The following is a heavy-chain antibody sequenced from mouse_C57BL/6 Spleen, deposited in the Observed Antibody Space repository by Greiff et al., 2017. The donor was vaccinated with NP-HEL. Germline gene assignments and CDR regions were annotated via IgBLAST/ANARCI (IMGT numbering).Heavy chain of an antibody. J-gene: IGHJ1*03. Sequence: EVQRVESGGGLVQPGGSLSLSCAASGFTFTDYYMSWVRQPPGKALEWLGFIRNKANGYTTEYSASVKGRFTISRDNSQSILYLQMNALRAEDSATYYCARYYYGSSPLFDVWGTGTTVTVSS. CDR1: GFTFTDYY. V-gene: IGHV7-3*01. CDR2: IRNKANGYTT. D-gene: IGHD1-1*01. CDR3: ARYYYGSSPLFDV.